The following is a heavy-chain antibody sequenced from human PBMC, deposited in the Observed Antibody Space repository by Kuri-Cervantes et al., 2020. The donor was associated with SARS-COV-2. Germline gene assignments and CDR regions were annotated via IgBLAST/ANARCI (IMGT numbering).Heavy chain of an antibody. CDR2: ITYDGSNK. V-gene: IGHV3-30*18. Sequence: GESLKISCAASGFTFSSYGMHWVRQAPGKGLEWVAVITYDGSNKYYADSVKGRFTISRDNSKNTLYLQMNSLRAEDTAVYYCAKARISSWYFSVGVDYYYGMDVWGQGTTVTVSS. CDR1: GFTFSSYG. J-gene: IGHJ6*02. D-gene: IGHD6-13*01. CDR3: AKARISSWYFSVGVDYYYGMDV.